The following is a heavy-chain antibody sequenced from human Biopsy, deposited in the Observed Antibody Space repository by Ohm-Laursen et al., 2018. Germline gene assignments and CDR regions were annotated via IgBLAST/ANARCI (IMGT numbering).Heavy chain of an antibody. J-gene: IGHJ5*02. CDR1: GGTYSGYY. CDR3: ARFIVPSLHCSNGVCPIRWFDP. CDR2: VHHDGRA. D-gene: IGHD2-2*01. V-gene: IGHV4-34*01. Sequence: GTLSLTWAVYGGTYSGYYWSWIRQPPGKGLVWIGEVHHDGRANYNPSLKSRVTISGDMSKKQFSLKLSGVTAADTAVYYCARFIVPSLHCSNGVCPIRWFDPWGQGTMVTVFS.